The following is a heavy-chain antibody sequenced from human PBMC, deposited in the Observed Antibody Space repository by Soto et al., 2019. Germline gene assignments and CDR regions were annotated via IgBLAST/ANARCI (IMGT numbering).Heavy chain of an antibody. J-gene: IGHJ6*02. CDR1: GYSFTSCW. V-gene: IGHV5-10-1*01. D-gene: IGHD3-3*01. Sequence: GESLKISCKGSGYSFTSCWISWVRQMPGKGLEWMGRIDPSDSYTNYSPSFQGHVTISADKSISTAYLQWSSLKASDTAMYYCARAGIFGVVNHDYYYYYGMDVWRQGTTVTVSS. CDR3: ARAGIFGVVNHDYYYYYGMDV. CDR2: IDPSDSYT.